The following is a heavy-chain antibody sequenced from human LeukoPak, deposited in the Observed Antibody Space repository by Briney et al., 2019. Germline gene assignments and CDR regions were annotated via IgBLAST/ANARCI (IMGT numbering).Heavy chain of an antibody. Sequence: GGSLRLSCAASGFTFSSYEMNWVRQAPGKGLEWVSYISSSGSTIYYADSAKGRFTISRDNAKNSLYLQMNSLRAEDTAVYYCAKRGAEVGATVAPGDYWGQGTLVTVSS. CDR2: ISSSGSTI. CDR3: AKRGAEVGATVAPGDY. D-gene: IGHD1-26*01. J-gene: IGHJ4*02. CDR1: GFTFSSYE. V-gene: IGHV3-48*03.